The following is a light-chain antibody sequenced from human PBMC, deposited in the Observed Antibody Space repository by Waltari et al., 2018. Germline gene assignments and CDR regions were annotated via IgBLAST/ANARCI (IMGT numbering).Light chain of an antibody. CDR3: QQHSDWPLT. Sequence: EIVLTQSPATLSLSPGERATLSCRASQSVSSNLAWYQQIPGHAPRLLIYAASNRATGISAMFSGSGSETDFTLTISSLEPDDFAVYYCQQHSDWPLTFGGGTKVEIK. J-gene: IGKJ4*01. CDR1: QSVSSN. CDR2: AAS. V-gene: IGKV3-11*01.